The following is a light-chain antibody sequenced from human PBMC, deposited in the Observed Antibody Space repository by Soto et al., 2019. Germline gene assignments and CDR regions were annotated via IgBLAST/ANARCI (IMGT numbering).Light chain of an antibody. CDR1: QSAGNF. V-gene: IGKV3D-15*01. CDR2: YIS. J-gene: IGKJ5*01. Sequence: EKESREAPGSRSVCSGETDSHSCRASQSAGNFLAWYQQKPGQAPRLLIYYISTRATGIPARFSGSGSGTEFTLTINSLQSEDSAVYYCQQHNQWPITFGQGTRLEIK. CDR3: QQHNQWPIT.